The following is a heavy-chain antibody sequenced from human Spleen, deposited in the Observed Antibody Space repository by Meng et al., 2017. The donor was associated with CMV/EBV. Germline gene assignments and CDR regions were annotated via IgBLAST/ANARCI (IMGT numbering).Heavy chain of an antibody. CDR2: IYYSGST. CDR1: GGSISSYY. D-gene: IGHD2-15*01. Sequence: LTCTGSGGSISSYYWSWIRQPPGKGLEWIGYIYYSGSTNYNPSLKSRVTISVDTSKNQFSLKLSSVTAADTAVYYCAGGGQRLLFDPWGQGTLVTVSS. V-gene: IGHV4-59*01. CDR3: AGGGQRLLFDP. J-gene: IGHJ5*02.